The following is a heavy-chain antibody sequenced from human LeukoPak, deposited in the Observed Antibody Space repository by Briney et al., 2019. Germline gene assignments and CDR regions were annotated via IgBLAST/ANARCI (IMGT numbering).Heavy chain of an antibody. V-gene: IGHV3-48*03. J-gene: IGHJ4*02. CDR1: GFTFSSYE. Sequence: GGSLRLSCAASGFTFSSYEMNWVRQAPGKGLEWVSYISSSGRSIYSADSVKGRFTISRDNAKNSLYLQMNSLRAEDTAVYYCARLDSSGFDYWGQGTLVTVSS. D-gene: IGHD3-22*01. CDR3: ARLDSSGFDY. CDR2: ISSSGRSI.